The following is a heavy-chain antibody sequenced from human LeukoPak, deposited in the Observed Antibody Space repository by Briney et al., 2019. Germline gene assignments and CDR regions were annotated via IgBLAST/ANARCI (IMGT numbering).Heavy chain of an antibody. CDR2: IYYTGST. CDR3: ARRSTFENFFDY. D-gene: IGHD3-10*01. Sequence: SETLSLTCTVSGGSISSYYWSWMRRPPGKGLEWIANIYYTGSTNYNPSLKSRVTISVDTSKNQFSLTLSSVTAADTAVYYCARRSTFENFFDYWGQGTLVTVSS. J-gene: IGHJ4*02. V-gene: IGHV4-59*08. CDR1: GGSISSYY.